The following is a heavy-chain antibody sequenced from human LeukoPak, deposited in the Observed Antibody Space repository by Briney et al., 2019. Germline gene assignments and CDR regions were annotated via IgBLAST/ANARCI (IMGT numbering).Heavy chain of an antibody. V-gene: IGHV1-2*02. CDR2: INPNSGGT. Sequence: ASVKVSCKASGYTFTSYGISWVRQAPGQGLEWMGWINPNSGGTNYAQKFQGRVTMTRDTSISTAYMELSRLRSDDTAVYYCARTTGLYGGNSVKLDYWGQGTLVTVSS. J-gene: IGHJ4*02. CDR1: GYTFTSYG. CDR3: ARTTGLYGGNSVKLDY. D-gene: IGHD4-23*01.